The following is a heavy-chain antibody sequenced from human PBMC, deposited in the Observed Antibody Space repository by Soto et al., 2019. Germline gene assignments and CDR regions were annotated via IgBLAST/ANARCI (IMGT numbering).Heavy chain of an antibody. CDR2: IIPIFGTA. D-gene: IGHD1-26*01. J-gene: IGHJ4*02. V-gene: IGHV1-69*01. Sequence: QVQLVPSGAEVKKPGSSVKVSCKASGGTFSSYSINWVRQAPGQGLEWMGEIIPIFGTANYAQKFQGRVTITADESTSTAYMELISLRSNDTAVYYCARDGGRHSGGMDYWGQGTLVIVSS. CDR3: ARDGGRHSGGMDY. CDR1: GGTFSSYS.